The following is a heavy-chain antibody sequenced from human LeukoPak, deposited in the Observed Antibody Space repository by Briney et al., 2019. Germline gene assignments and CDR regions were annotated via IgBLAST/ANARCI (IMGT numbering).Heavy chain of an antibody. V-gene: IGHV1-46*01. CDR3: ARDWSGYTYGYGY. CDR1: GYTFTSYY. Sequence: ASVKVSCKASGYTFTSYYMHWVRQAPGQGLEWMGIINPSGGGTSYAQKFQGRVTMTRDTSTSTVYMELSSLRFEDTAVYYCARDWSGYTYGYGYWGQGTLVTVSS. D-gene: IGHD5-18*01. CDR2: INPSGGGT. J-gene: IGHJ4*02.